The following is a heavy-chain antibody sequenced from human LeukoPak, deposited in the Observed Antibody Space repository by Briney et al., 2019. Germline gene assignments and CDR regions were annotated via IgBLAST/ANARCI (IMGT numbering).Heavy chain of an antibody. J-gene: IGHJ4*02. Sequence: GGSLRLSCAASGFPFSSYSMHWVRQAPGNGLEWVAVISNDGSHKYYADSVKGRFIISRDNSKNTLSLQMNTLRPDDTAVFYCARDPNRLADYGGDYFDHWGQGALVTVSS. V-gene: IGHV3-30*04. D-gene: IGHD4-23*01. CDR2: ISNDGSHK. CDR1: GFPFSSYS. CDR3: ARDPNRLADYGGDYFDH.